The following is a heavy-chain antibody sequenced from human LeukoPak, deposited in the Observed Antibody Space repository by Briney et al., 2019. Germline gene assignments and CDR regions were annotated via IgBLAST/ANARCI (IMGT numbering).Heavy chain of an antibody. D-gene: IGHD3-3*01. J-gene: IGHJ3*02. V-gene: IGHV4-59*01. CDR2: IYYSGST. Sequence: SETLSLTCAVYGGSFSGYYWSWIRQPPGKGLEGMGYIYYSGSTNYNPSLKSRVTISVDTSKNQFSLKLSSVTAADTAVYYCARVRGITIFGVVRPDAFDIWGQGTMVTVSS. CDR3: ARVRGITIFGVVRPDAFDI. CDR1: GGSFSGYY.